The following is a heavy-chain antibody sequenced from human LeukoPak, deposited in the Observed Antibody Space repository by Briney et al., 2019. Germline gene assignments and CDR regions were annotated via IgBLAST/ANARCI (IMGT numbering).Heavy chain of an antibody. J-gene: IGHJ4*02. V-gene: IGHV4-39*01. CDR3: ARHSLNNYGSYY. Sequence: SETLSLTCTVSGGSISSSTYSWTWIRQPPGKGLEWIGSIHYDGNTYYKPSLKSRVTISVDTSQIQFSLRLSSATAADMATYYCARHSLNNYGSYYWGQGTLVTVSS. CDR1: GGSISSSTYS. D-gene: IGHD5-24*01. CDR2: IHYDGNT.